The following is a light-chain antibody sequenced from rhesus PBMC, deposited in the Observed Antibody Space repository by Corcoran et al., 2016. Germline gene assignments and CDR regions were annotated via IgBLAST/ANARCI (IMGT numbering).Light chain of an antibody. Sequence: EIVMTQSPATLSLSPGERATLSCRASQSVSSSLAWYQQKPGQAPKLLSYGASSRATGIPDRFSGSGSGTEFTLTISSLEPGDVGVYYCQQDYSWPWTFGQGTKVEIK. CDR1: QSVSSS. CDR3: QQDYSWPWT. V-gene: IGKV3-42*01. CDR2: GAS. J-gene: IGKJ1*01.